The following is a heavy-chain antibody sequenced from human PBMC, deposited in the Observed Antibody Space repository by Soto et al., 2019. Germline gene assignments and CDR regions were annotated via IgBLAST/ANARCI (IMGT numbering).Heavy chain of an antibody. CDR2: ISAYNGNT. D-gene: IGHD3-10*01. V-gene: IGHV1-18*01. J-gene: IGHJ4*02. Sequence: GASVKVSCKASGYTFTSYGISWVRQAPGQGREWMGWISAYNGNTNYAQKLQGGVTMTTDKSTSTAYMELRSLRSDDTAVYYCARDYYGSGSYYNTRYFDYWGQGTLVTSPQ. CDR3: ARDYYGSGSYYNTRYFDY. CDR1: GYTFTSYG.